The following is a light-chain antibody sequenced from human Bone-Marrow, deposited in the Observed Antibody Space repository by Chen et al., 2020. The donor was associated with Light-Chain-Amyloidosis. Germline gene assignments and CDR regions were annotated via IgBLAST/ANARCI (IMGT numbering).Light chain of an antibody. CDR2: EVT. V-gene: IGLV2-14*01. Sequence: QSARTQPASGSGSPGQSITTSCTGTSSDVGGDNHVSWYQQHPDKAPKLMIYEVTNRPSWVPDRFSGSKSDNTASLTISGLQTEDEADYFCSSYTITNTLVFGSGTRVTVL. J-gene: IGLJ1*01. CDR1: SSDVGGDNH. CDR3: SSYTITNTLV.